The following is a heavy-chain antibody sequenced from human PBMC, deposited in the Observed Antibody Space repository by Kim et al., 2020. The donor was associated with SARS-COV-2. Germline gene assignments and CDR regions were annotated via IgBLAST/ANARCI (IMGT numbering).Heavy chain of an antibody. CDR3: AREYYYDSSGYPDAFDI. CDR1: GGSISSYY. CDR2: IYYSGST. V-gene: IGHV4-59*01. D-gene: IGHD3-22*01. J-gene: IGHJ3*02. Sequence: SETLSLTCTVSGGSISSYYWSWIRQPPGKGLEWIGYIYYSGSTNYNPSLKSRVTISVDTSKNQFSLKLSSVTAADTAVYYCAREYYYDSSGYPDAFDIWGQGTMVTVSS.